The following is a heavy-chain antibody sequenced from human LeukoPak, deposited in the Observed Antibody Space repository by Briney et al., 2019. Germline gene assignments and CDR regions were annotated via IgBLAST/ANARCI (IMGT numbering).Heavy chain of an antibody. CDR1: GFTFSSYG. J-gene: IGHJ4*02. CDR3: ARTYYDILTGYNPYFDY. D-gene: IGHD3-9*01. Sequence: GGSLRLSCAVSGFTFSSYGMSWVRQAPGKGLEWVSYISSSGSTIYYADSVKGRFTISRDNAKNFLYLQMNSLRAEDTAVYYCARTYYDILTGYNPYFDYWGQGILVTVSS. CDR2: ISSSGSTI. V-gene: IGHV3-48*04.